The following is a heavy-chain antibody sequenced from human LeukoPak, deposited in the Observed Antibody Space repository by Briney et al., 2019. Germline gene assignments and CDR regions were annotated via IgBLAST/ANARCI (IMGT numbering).Heavy chain of an antibody. CDR3: ARAMSTFGGVRNYFDS. J-gene: IGHJ4*02. CDR2: ISSSSTYI. Sequence: GGSLRLSCAVSGFTFGAYSMNWVRQAPGKGLEWVSSISSSSTYIYYPESVKGRFTISRDNAKNSLYLQMNSLRAEDTAVYYCARAMSTFGGVRNYFDSWGQGTLVTVSS. V-gene: IGHV3-21*01. CDR1: GFTFGAYS. D-gene: IGHD3-16*01.